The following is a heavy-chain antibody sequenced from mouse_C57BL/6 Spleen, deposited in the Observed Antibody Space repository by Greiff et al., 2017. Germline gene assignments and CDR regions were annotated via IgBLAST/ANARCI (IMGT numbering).Heavy chain of an antibody. Sequence: VQLQQSGAELVRPGASVKLSCKASGYTFTDYYINWVKQRPGQGLEWIARIYPGSGNTYYNEKFKSKATLTVDTSSSTAYMQLSSLTSEDSAVYYCARAGITTVVDMFAYWGQGTLVTVSA. V-gene: IGHV1-76*01. D-gene: IGHD1-1*01. CDR1: GYTFTDYY. J-gene: IGHJ3*01. CDR3: ARAGITTVVDMFAY. CDR2: IYPGSGNT.